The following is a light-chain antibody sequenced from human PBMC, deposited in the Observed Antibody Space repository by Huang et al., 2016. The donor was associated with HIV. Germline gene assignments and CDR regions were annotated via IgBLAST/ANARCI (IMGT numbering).Light chain of an antibody. V-gene: IGKV1-39*01. J-gene: IGKJ5*01. CDR3: QQSYSTPIT. Sequence: DIQMTQSPFSLSASVGDRVTITCRSSQSISTYLHWYQHKPGKAPNLLIYAASSLQSGVPSSFSGSGSGADCTLTISSLHPEDFATYICQQSYSTPITFGQGTRLEI. CDR2: AAS. CDR1: QSISTY.